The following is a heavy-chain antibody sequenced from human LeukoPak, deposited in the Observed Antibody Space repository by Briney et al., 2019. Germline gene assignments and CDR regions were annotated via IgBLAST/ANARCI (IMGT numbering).Heavy chain of an antibody. V-gene: IGHV1-8*01. CDR2: MNPNSGNT. Sequence: ASVKVSCKASGYTFTSYDINWVRQATGQGLEWMGWMNPNSGNTGYAQKFQGRVTMTRNTSISTAYMELSSLRSEDTAVYYCARASGSLYYYYYMDVWGKGTTVTVSS. CDR3: ARASGSLYYYYYMDV. CDR1: GYTFTSYD. J-gene: IGHJ6*03. D-gene: IGHD1-26*01.